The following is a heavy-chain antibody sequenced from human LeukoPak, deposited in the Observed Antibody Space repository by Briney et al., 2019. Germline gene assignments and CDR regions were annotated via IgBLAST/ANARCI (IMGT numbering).Heavy chain of an antibody. V-gene: IGHV4-39*01. CDR1: GGSISSSSYY. CDR3: ARQGRDEYSGYDRVSDY. Sequence: KPSETLSLTCTVSGGSISSSSYYWGWIRQPPGKGLEWIGSIYYSGSTYYNPSLKSRVTISVDTSKNQFSLKLSSVTAADTAVYYCARQGRDEYSGYDRVSDYWGQGTLVTVSS. J-gene: IGHJ4*02. D-gene: IGHD5-12*01. CDR2: IYYSGST.